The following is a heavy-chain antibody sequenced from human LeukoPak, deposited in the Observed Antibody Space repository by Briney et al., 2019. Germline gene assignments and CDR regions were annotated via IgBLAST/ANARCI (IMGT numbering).Heavy chain of an antibody. D-gene: IGHD6-13*01. CDR2: INPNSGDT. CDR3: ARSTAGSSSWYYYLDY. CDR1: GYTFTDYY. Sequence: ASVKVSCKASGYTFTDYYMHWARQAPGQGLEWMGWINPNSGDTDYAQKFQGRVTMTRDTSISTAYMELSRLRSDDTAVYYCARSTAGSSSWYYYLDYWGQGTLVTVSS. J-gene: IGHJ4*02. V-gene: IGHV1-2*02.